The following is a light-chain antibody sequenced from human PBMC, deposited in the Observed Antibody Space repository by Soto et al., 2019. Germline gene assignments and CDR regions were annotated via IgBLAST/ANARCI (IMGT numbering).Light chain of an antibody. J-gene: IGKJ1*01. CDR2: GAS. CDR3: QQYGSSRT. Sequence: EIVLTQSPGTLSLSPGERDTISCRASQSFSSNYLAWYQQKPGQAPRLLIYGASSRATGIPDRFSGSGSGTDFTLTISRLEPEDFAVYYCQQYGSSRTFGQGTKVDIK. V-gene: IGKV3-20*01. CDR1: QSFSSNY.